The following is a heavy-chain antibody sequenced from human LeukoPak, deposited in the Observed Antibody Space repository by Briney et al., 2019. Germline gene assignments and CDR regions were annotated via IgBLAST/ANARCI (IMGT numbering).Heavy chain of an antibody. D-gene: IGHD2-15*01. V-gene: IGHV3-66*01. Sequence: PGGSLRLSCAASGFSFSMYSMSWLRQAPGKGLEWVSVIYRGGSTYYADSVKGRFTISRDNSKNTLFLQMNSLRAEDTAVYYCARGGVASPFSWGQGTLVTVSS. CDR2: IYRGGST. CDR1: GFSFSMYS. J-gene: IGHJ5*02. CDR3: ARGGVASPFS.